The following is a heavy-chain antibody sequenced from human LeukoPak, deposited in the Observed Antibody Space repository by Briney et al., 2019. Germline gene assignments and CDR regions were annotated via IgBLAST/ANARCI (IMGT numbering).Heavy chain of an antibody. CDR1: GFTVSSNY. J-gene: IGHJ4*02. CDR3: AREPIYSSSSEQVWY. V-gene: IGHV3-66*02. Sequence: GGSLRLSCAASGFTVSSNYMSWVRQAPGKGLEWVSVIYSGGSTYYADSVKGRFTISRDNSKNTLYLQMNSLRAEDTAAYYCAREPIYSSSSEQVWYWGQGTLVTVSS. D-gene: IGHD6-6*01. CDR2: IYSGGST.